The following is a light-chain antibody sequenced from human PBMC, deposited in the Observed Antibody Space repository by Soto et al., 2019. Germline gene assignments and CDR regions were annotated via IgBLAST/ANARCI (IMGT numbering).Light chain of an antibody. CDR1: TSNIGNNY. Sequence: QSVLTQPPSVSAAPGQQVTISCSGETSNIGNNYVSWYQQLPGTAPKLLIYDTNNRPSGIPDRFSGSNSGTSATLGITGLQTGDEAVYYCGAWDSSLSGVLFGGGTKLTVL. CDR3: GAWDSSLSGVL. V-gene: IGLV1-51*01. CDR2: DTN. J-gene: IGLJ2*01.